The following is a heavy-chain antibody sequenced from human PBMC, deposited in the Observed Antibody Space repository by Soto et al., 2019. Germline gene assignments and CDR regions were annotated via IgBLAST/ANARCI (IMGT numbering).Heavy chain of an antibody. CDR3: ARVAGTAMAELGYYYYGMDV. J-gene: IGHJ6*02. D-gene: IGHD5-18*01. CDR2: IYYSGST. CDR1: GGSISSGGYY. Sequence: SETLSLTCTVSGGSISSGGYYWSWIRQHPGKGLEWIGYIYYSGSTYYSPSLKSRVTISVDTSKNQFSLKLSSVTAADTAVYYGARVAGTAMAELGYYYYGMDVWGQGTTVTVSS. V-gene: IGHV4-31*03.